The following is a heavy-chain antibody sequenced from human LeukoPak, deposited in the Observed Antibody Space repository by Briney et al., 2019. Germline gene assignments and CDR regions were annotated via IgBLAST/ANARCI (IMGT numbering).Heavy chain of an antibody. CDR1: GFTFSNYC. J-gene: IGHJ6*03. Sequence: GGSLRLSCAASGFTFSNYCMHWVRQAPGQGLVWVARIKRDGTSTNYADSVKGRFPISRDDAKNTLYLQMNSLRAEDTAVYFCARDGDCYEYMDVRGKGTTVTVSS. V-gene: IGHV3-74*01. CDR2: IKRDGTST. D-gene: IGHD3-16*01. CDR3: ARDGDCYEYMDV.